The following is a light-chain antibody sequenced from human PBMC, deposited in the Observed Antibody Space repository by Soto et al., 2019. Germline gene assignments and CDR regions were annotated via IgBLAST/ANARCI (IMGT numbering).Light chain of an antibody. CDR1: QSVSSN. V-gene: IGKV3-15*01. CDR2: GAS. Sequence: EIVMTQSPATLSVSPGERATLSCRASQSVSSNLAWYQQKPGQSPRLLIYGASTRATGVPARFSGSGSGTEFTLTISSLQSEDFAVYYCQQRRDWPITFGQGTRLEIK. CDR3: QQRRDWPIT. J-gene: IGKJ5*01.